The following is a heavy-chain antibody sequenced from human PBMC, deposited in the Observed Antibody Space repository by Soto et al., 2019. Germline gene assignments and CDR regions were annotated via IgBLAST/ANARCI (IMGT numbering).Heavy chain of an antibody. Sequence: QVQLEQSGAEVKKPGASVRVSCKASGYSFNDYGMSWVRQAPGQGLEWMGWIGPYEVVTNHAQTFQGRVTMTVDTSTTTADMELRSLRSDDTAIYYCARCYCSVGSCYTCWHFDLWGPGTLVTVTA. D-gene: IGHD2-15*01. CDR3: ARCYCSVGSCYTCWHFDL. CDR2: IGPYEVVT. CDR1: GYSFNDYG. V-gene: IGHV1-18*01. J-gene: IGHJ2*01.